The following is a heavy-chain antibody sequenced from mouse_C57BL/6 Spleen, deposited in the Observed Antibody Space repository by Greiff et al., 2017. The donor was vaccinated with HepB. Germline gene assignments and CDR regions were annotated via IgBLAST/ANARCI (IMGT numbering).Heavy chain of an antibody. CDR3: ASKGITTVVDRFAY. CDR1: GYTFTSYD. V-gene: IGHV1-85*01. CDR2: IYPRDGST. Sequence: VQLQESGPELVKPGASVKLSCKASGYTFTSYDINWVKQRPGQGLEWIGWIYPRDGSTKYNEKFKGKATLTVDTSSSTAYMELHSLTSEDSAVYFCASKGITTVVDRFAYGGQGTLVTVSA. J-gene: IGHJ3*01. D-gene: IGHD1-1*01.